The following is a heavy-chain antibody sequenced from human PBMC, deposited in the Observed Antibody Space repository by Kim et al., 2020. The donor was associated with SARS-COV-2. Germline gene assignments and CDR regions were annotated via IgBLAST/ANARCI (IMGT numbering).Heavy chain of an antibody. D-gene: IGHD3-22*01. CDR1: GFTFSSYA. J-gene: IGHJ5*02. V-gene: IGHV3-23*01. Sequence: GGSLRLSCAASGFTFSSYAMSWVRQVPGKGLEWVSAISGSGGSTYCADSAQGRFTIFRDNSKNMLYLQMNSLSAVVTSVYYCVKVRITMIFVIITWGQ. CDR3: VKVRITMIFVIIT. CDR2: ISGSGGST.